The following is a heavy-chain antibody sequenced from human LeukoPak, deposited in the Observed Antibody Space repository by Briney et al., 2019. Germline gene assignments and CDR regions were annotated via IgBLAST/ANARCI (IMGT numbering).Heavy chain of an antibody. CDR3: ARGFGIVRGVIYWDY. D-gene: IGHD3-10*01. J-gene: IGHJ4*02. CDR2: ISYDGSNK. CDR1: GFTFSSYA. Sequence: GGSLRLSCAASGFTFSSYAMHWVRQAPGKGLEWVAVISYDGSNKYYADSVKGRFTISRDNSENTLYLQMNSLRAEDTAVYYCARGFGIVRGVIYWDYWGQGTLVTVSS. V-gene: IGHV3-30*04.